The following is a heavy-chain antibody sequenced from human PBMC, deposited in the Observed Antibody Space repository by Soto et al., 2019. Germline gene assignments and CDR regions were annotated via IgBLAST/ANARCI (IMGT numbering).Heavy chain of an antibody. V-gene: IGHV1-18*01. CDR2: ISAYNGNT. D-gene: IGHD3-16*01. Sequence: QVQLVQSGAEVKKPGASVKVSCKPSGYTFTNFGISWMRQAPGQGLEWMGWISAYNGNTNDAQNFQGRVTITTDTSTRTAYMELRSMRSDDTAVYYCARGGTPLDYWGQGTLVTVSS. J-gene: IGHJ4*02. CDR1: GYTFTNFG. CDR3: ARGGTPLDY.